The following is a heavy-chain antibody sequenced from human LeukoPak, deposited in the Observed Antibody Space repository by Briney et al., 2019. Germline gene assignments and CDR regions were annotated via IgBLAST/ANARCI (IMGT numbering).Heavy chain of an antibody. J-gene: IGHJ4*02. CDR1: GGSISSYY. Sequence: SETLSLTCTVSGGSISSYYWSWIRQPPGKGLEWIGYIYYSGSTYYNPSLKSRVTISVDRSKNQFSLKLSSVTAADTAVYYCARDLNWNYPGYFDYWGQGTLVTVSS. V-gene: IGHV4-59*12. D-gene: IGHD1-7*01. CDR2: IYYSGST. CDR3: ARDLNWNYPGYFDY.